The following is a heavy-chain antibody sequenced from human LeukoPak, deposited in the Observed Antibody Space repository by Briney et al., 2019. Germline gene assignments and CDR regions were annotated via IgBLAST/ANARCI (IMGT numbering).Heavy chain of an antibody. D-gene: IGHD2-2*01. J-gene: IGHJ5*02. CDR1: GYTFTNYG. V-gene: IGHV1-18*01. Sequence: ASVKVSCKASGYTFTNYGISWVRQAPGQGLEWMGWISAYNGNTNYAQKLQGRVTMTTDTSTSTAYMEPRSLRSDDTAVYYCARDKFPGYCSSTSCYNWFDPWGQGTLVTVSS. CDR2: ISAYNGNT. CDR3: ARDKFPGYCSSTSCYNWFDP.